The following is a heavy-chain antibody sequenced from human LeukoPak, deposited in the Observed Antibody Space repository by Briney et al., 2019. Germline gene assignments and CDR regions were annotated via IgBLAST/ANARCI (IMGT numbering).Heavy chain of an antibody. CDR1: GYNFIGYY. D-gene: IGHD4-17*01. Sequence: GASVKVSCKASGYNFIGYYIHWLRQAPGQGLEWMGWISAYNGNTNYAQKLQGRVTMTTDTSTSTAYMELRSLRSDDTAVYYCARGAEDRDYGDRNFDYWGQGTLVTVSS. CDR2: ISAYNGNT. J-gene: IGHJ4*02. CDR3: ARGAEDRDYGDRNFDY. V-gene: IGHV1-18*04.